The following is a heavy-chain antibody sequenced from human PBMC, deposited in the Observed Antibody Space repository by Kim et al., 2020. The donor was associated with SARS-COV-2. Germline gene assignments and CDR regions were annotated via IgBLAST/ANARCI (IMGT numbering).Heavy chain of an antibody. CDR1: GYSFTSYW. J-gene: IGHJ3*02. CDR2: IYPGDSDT. CDR3: ARHLKLWFGEFYKKDVFDI. V-gene: IGHV5-51*01. Sequence: GESLKISCKGSGYSFTSYWIGWVRQMPGKGLEWMGIIYPGDSDTRYSPSFQGQVTISADKSISTAYLQWSSLKASDTAMYYCARHLKLWFGEFYKKDVFDIWGQGTMVTVSS. D-gene: IGHD3-10*01.